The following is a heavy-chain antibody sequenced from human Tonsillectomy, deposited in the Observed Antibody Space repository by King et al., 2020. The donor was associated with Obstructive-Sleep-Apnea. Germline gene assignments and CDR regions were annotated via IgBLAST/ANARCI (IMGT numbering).Heavy chain of an antibody. J-gene: IGHJ4*02. CDR3: AKEGGSSGSLDY. Sequence: VQLVQSGGGVVQPGRSLRLSCAASGFTFSSYGMHWVRQAPGKGLEWVAVISYDGSNKYYADSVKGRFTISRDNSKNTLYLQMNSLRAEDTAVYYCAKEGGSSGSLDYWGQGTLVTVSS. D-gene: IGHD3-22*01. CDR1: GFTFSSYG. CDR2: ISYDGSNK. V-gene: IGHV3-30*18.